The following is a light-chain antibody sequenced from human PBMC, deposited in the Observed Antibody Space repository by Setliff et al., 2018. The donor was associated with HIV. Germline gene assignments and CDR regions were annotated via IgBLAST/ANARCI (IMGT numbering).Light chain of an antibody. Sequence: QSVLTQPASVSRSPGQSISLSCTGTSADIGNYNPVSWYQHHPGKAPKLIIYEVNKRPSGVSNRFSGSKSGNIASLTISGLQAEDEADYYCCSYARTGPYLFGTGTKVTVL. CDR2: EVN. V-gene: IGLV2-23*02. J-gene: IGLJ1*01. CDR1: SADIGNYNP. CDR3: CSYARTGPYL.